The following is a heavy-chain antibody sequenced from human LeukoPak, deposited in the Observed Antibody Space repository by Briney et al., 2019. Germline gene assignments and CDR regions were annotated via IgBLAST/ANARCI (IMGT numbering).Heavy chain of an antibody. CDR3: ARDRRVRYSYGFRYFDY. CDR1: GGFISSYY. Sequence: KPSETLSLTCTVSGGFISSYYWSWIRQPPGKGLEWIGYIYYSGSTNYNPSLKSRVTISVDTSKKQFSLKLSSVTAADTAVYYCARDRRVRYSYGFRYFDYWGQGTLVTVSS. J-gene: IGHJ4*02. D-gene: IGHD5-18*01. V-gene: IGHV4-59*01. CDR2: IYYSGST.